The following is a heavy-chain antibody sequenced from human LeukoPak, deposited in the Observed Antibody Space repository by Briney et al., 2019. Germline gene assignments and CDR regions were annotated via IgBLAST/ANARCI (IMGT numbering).Heavy chain of an antibody. D-gene: IGHD6-19*01. J-gene: IGHJ5*02. CDR3: AREIQGIAVAGTRGWFDP. CDR2: IYTSGST. CDR1: GGSISSYY. Sequence: SETLSLTCTVSGGSISSYYRSWIRQPAGKGLEWIGRIYTSGSTNYNPSLKSRVTMSVDTSKNQFSLKLSSVTAADTAVYYCAREIQGIAVAGTRGWFDPWGQGTLVTVSS. V-gene: IGHV4-4*07.